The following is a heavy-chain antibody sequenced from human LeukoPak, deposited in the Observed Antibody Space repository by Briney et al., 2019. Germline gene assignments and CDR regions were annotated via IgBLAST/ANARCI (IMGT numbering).Heavy chain of an antibody. Sequence: SETLSLTCTVSGGSISSYYWSWIRQPPGKGLEWIGYIYYSGSTNYNPSLKSRVTISVDTSKNQFSLKLSSVTAADTAVYYCARGDSSGYYYLYEAAFDIWGQGTMVTVSS. J-gene: IGHJ3*02. CDR3: ARGDSSGYYYLYEAAFDI. D-gene: IGHD3-22*01. CDR2: IYYSGST. V-gene: IGHV4-59*01. CDR1: GGSISSYY.